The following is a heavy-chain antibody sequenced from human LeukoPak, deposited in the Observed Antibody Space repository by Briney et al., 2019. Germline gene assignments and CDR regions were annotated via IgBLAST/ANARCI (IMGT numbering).Heavy chain of an antibody. CDR1: GGSISSSNW. CDR2: IYHSGSI. D-gene: IGHD3-10*01. V-gene: IGHV4-4*02. J-gene: IGHJ6*03. CDR3: SRCLLRGAWPTYYYYLDV. Sequence: SGTLSLTCAVSGGSISSSNWWSWVRQPPGKGLEWIGEIYHSGSINQNPSLKSRVTISVDKSKNQFSLKLSSVTAADTAVYYCSRCLLRGAWPTYYYYLDVWGKGTTVTVSS.